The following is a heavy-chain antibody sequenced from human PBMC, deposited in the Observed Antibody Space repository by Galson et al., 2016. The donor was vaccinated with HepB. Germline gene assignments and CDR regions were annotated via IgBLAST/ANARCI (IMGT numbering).Heavy chain of an antibody. CDR1: GYTFSTYG. CDR3: ARESMPGPWGDY. Sequence: SVKVSCKASGYTFSTYGISWVRQAPGQGLEWMGWISAKNGNTRYAQKLQDRVTMTTDTPTSTAYMELRSLRSDDTAMYYCARESMPGPWGDYWGQGTLVTVSS. J-gene: IGHJ4*02. CDR2: ISAKNGNT. D-gene: IGHD7-27*01. V-gene: IGHV1-18*01.